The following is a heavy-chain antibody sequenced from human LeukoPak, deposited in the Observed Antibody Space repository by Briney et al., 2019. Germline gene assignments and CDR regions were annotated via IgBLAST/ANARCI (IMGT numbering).Heavy chain of an antibody. V-gene: IGHV4-34*01. CDR1: GGSFSGYY. CDR2: INHSGST. J-gene: IGHJ4*02. Sequence: RPSETLSLTCAVYGGSFSGYYWSWIRQPPGKGLEWIGEINHSGSTNYNPSLKSRVTISVDTSKNQFSLKLSSVTAADTAVYYCARGESTEYFDYWGQGTLVTVSS. D-gene: IGHD1-1*01. CDR3: ARGESTEYFDY.